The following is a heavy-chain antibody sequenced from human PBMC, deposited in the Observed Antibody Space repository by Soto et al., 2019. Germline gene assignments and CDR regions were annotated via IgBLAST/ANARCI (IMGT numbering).Heavy chain of an antibody. Sequence: AVRWIPQDRGKRLEWVSAISTSGASTSFADFVEGRFTISRDNSENTLYLQMSSLRVEDTAVYYCAKGDSGWPLQYFGYRGQ. D-gene: IGHD6-19*01. CDR2: ISTSGAST. J-gene: IGHJ4*02. CDR3: AKGDSGWPLQYFGY. CDR1: A. V-gene: IGHV3-23*01.